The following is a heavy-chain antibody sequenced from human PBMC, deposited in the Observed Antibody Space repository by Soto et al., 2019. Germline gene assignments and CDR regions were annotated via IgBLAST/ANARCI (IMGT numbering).Heavy chain of an antibody. V-gene: IGHV5-10-1*01. CDR1: GYSFTSYW. J-gene: IGHJ6*02. CDR2: IDPSDSYT. D-gene: IGHD3-22*01. CDR3: AGDYYDSSGYSPGDYYYGMDV. Sequence: LGESLKISCKGSGYSFTSYWISWVRQMPGKGLEWVGRIDPSDSYTNYSPSFQGHVTISADKSISTAYLQWSSLKASDTAMYYCAGDYYDSSGYSPGDYYYGMDVWGQGTTVTVSS.